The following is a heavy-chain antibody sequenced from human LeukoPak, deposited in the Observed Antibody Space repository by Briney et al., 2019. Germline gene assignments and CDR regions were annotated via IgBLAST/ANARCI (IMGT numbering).Heavy chain of an antibody. J-gene: IGHJ6*03. D-gene: IGHD1-26*01. CDR1: GGTFSSYA. CDR3: ASLATLIGYMDV. CDR2: IIPIFGTA. Sequence: SVKVSCKASGGTFSSYAISWVRQAPGQGLEWMGGIIPIFGTANYAQKFQGRVTITADESTSTAYMELSSLRSEDTAVYYCASLATLIGYMDVWGKGTSVTVSS. V-gene: IGHV1-69*13.